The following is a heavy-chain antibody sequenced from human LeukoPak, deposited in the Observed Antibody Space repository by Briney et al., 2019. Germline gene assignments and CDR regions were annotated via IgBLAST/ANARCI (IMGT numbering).Heavy chain of an antibody. CDR1: GFTFDDYA. CDR2: ISWNSGSI. J-gene: IGHJ4*02. D-gene: IGHD3-22*01. CDR3: AKDGMARGLLGYFDY. Sequence: SGGSLRLSCAASGFTFDDYAMHWVRQAPGKGPGWVSGISWNSGSIGYADSVKGRFTISRDNAKNSLYLQMNSLRAEDTALYYCAKDGMARGLLGYFDYWGQGTLVTVSS. V-gene: IGHV3-9*01.